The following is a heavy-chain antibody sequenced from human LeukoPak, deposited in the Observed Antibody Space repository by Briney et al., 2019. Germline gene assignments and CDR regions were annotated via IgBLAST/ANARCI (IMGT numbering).Heavy chain of an antibody. CDR3: ARQGPYCSSTSCYVSFGAFDI. J-gene: IGHJ3*02. CDR2: LFYNGST. Sequence: PSETLSLTCTVSGGSISSYYWSWIRQPPGKGLEWIGNLFYNGSTCYNPSLKSRVTISVDTSKNQFSLKLSSVTAADTAVYYCARQGPYCSSTSCYVSFGAFDIWGQGTMVTVSS. D-gene: IGHD2-2*01. V-gene: IGHV4-59*04. CDR1: GGSISSYY.